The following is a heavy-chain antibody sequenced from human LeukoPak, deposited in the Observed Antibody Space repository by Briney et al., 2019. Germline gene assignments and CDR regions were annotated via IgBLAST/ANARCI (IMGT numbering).Heavy chain of an antibody. J-gene: IGHJ3*02. CDR2: IYHSGGT. CDR1: GYSISSGYY. Sequence: SETLSLTCTVSGYSISSGYYWGWIRQPPGKGLEWIGSIYHSGGTYYNPSLKSRVTISVDTSKNQFSLKLSSVTAADTAVYYCARVRYGSYYPDGAFDIWGQGTMVTVSS. CDR3: ARVRYGSYYPDGAFDI. D-gene: IGHD1-26*01. V-gene: IGHV4-38-2*02.